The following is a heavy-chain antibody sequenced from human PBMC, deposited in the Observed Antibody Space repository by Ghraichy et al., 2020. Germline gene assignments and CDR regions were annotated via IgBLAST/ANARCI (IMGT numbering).Heavy chain of an antibody. V-gene: IGHV4-39*01. CDR2: IYYSGTT. J-gene: IGHJ4*02. Sequence: SQTLSLTCTVSGVSISSTNYYWGWLRQPPGKGLEWIATIYYSGTTYYNPSLKSRVTISINTSKNQFSLNLSSVTAADTAVYYCGRPFCSRGSCDHFDFWGQGTLVTVSS. CDR3: GRPFCSRGSCDHFDF. D-gene: IGHD2-15*01. CDR1: GVSISSTNYY.